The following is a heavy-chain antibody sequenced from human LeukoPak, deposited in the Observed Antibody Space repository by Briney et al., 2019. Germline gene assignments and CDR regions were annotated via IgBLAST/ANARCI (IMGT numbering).Heavy chain of an antibody. CDR3: ARRAAASHYLDY. CDR2: INPSGDST. CDR1: GYTFTNYY. Sequence: GASVKVSCKASGYTFTNYYMHWVRQAPGQGLEWMGIINPSGDSTIYAQKFQGRLTMTRDTSTGTVYMDLSSLRSEDTAVYYCARRAAASHYLDYWGQGTLVTVSS. D-gene: IGHD6-13*01. V-gene: IGHV1-46*01. J-gene: IGHJ4*02.